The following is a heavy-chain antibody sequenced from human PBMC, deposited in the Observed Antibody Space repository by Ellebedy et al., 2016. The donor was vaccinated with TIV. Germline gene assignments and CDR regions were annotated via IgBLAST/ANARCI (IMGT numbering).Heavy chain of an antibody. CDR2: IYYSGST. D-gene: IGHD3-10*01. J-gene: IGHJ3*02. CDR1: GGSISSYY. Sequence: SETLSLXXTVSGGSISSYYWSWIRQPPGKGLEWIGYIYYSGSTNYNPSLKSRVTISVDTSKNQFSLKLSSVTAADTAVYYCAREFFGSGSYRAFDIWGQGTMVTVSS. V-gene: IGHV4-59*01. CDR3: AREFFGSGSYRAFDI.